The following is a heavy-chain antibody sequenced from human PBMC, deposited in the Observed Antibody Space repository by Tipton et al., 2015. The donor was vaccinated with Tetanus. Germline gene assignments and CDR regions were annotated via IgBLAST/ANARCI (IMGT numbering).Heavy chain of an antibody. CDR1: GYIFNNYW. D-gene: IGHD2-8*01. V-gene: IGHV5-51*01. J-gene: IGHJ4*02. Sequence: QLVQSGGEVKKPGESLKISCKGSGYIFNNYWIGWVRQKPGQGLEWMGIIYPGDPDTRYRPSFQGQVTISVDKSINTAYLQRSSLKTSDPSIFYCARAHCTDGGCNFDFWGQGALVTVAS. CDR2: IYPGDPDT. CDR3: ARAHCTDGGCNFDF.